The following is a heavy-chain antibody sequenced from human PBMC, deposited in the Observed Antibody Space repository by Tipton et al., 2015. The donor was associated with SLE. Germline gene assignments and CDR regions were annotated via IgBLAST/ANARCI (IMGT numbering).Heavy chain of an antibody. CDR1: GGSFSGYY. J-gene: IGHJ4*02. V-gene: IGHV4-34*01. CDR2: INHSGST. Sequence: TLSLTCAVHGGSFSGYYWSWIRQPPGKGLEWIGEINHSGSTNYNPSLKSRVTISVDTSKNQFSLKLSSVTAADTAVYYCAGPIVVVPAAKETTPGGFDYWGQGTLVTVSS. D-gene: IGHD2-2*01. CDR3: AGPIVVVPAAKETTPGGFDY.